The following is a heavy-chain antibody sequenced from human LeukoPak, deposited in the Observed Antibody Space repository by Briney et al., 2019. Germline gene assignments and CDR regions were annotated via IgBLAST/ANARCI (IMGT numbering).Heavy chain of an antibody. V-gene: IGHV3-23*01. J-gene: IGHJ4*02. D-gene: IGHD6-13*01. CDR2: IIDGCCGT. CDR3: AKNAAINLPHIAVVGTFDY. Sequence: PGGSLTLSCAASGFTFSNYPMTWVRHAPGQGLEWVSSIIDGCCGTYYADSVKGRFTISRDNSKNTLYLQMDRLTGEVTVVYYCAKNAAINLPHIAVVGTFDYWGQGTLVTVSS. CDR1: GFTFSNYP.